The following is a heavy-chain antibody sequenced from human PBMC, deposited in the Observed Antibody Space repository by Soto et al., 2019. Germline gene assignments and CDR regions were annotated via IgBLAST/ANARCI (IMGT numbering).Heavy chain of an antibody. CDR1: GYTFTGYY. CDR2: INPNSGGT. Sequence: ASVKVSCKASGYTFTGYYMHWVRQAPGQGLEWMGWINPNSGGTNYAQKLQGRVTMTRDTSISTAYMELSRLRSDDTAVYYCAGASTQLCRGRLERWGQGTWVSV. CDR3: AGASTQLCRGRLER. D-gene: IGHD2-2*01. J-gene: IGHJ5*02. V-gene: IGHV1-2*02.